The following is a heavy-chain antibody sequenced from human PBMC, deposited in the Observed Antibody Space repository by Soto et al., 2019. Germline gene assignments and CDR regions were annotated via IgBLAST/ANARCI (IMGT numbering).Heavy chain of an antibody. CDR3: ARGSMVRGVSLDY. J-gene: IGHJ4*02. D-gene: IGHD3-10*01. V-gene: IGHV4-30-2*01. CDR2: IYHSGST. CDR1: GGSISSGGYS. Sequence: PSETLSLTCAVSGGSISSGGYSWSWIRQPPGKGLEWIGYIYHSGSTYYNPSPKSRVTISVDRSKNQFSLKLSSVTAADTAVYYCARGSMVRGVSLDYWGQGTLVTVSS.